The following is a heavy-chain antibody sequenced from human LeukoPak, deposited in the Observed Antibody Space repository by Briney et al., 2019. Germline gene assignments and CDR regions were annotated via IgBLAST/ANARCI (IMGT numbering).Heavy chain of an antibody. D-gene: IGHD1-7*01. CDR2: IFSSGST. CDR1: GGSVNRGAYY. J-gene: IGHJ5*02. V-gene: IGHV4-31*03. CDR3: AREAWAGTLSGWFDP. Sequence: KASQTLSLTCTVSGGSVNRGAYYWSWIRQLPGKGLEWIGYIFSSGSTSYNPSLRSRVTVSFDISKNQFFLNLTSVTAAYTAVYYCAREAWAGTLSGWFDPWGQGTLVTVSS.